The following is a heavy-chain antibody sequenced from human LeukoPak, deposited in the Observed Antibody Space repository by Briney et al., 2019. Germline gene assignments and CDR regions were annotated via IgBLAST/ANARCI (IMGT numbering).Heavy chain of an antibody. D-gene: IGHD2-15*01. J-gene: IGHJ4*02. CDR1: GYTFTGCY. Sequence: GASVKVSCKASGYTFTGCYMHWVRQAPGQGLEWMGRINPNSGGTNYAQKFQGRVTMTRDTSISTAYMELSRLRSDDTAVYYCARDNEYCSGGSCFTDWGQGTLVTVSS. V-gene: IGHV1-2*06. CDR3: ARDNEYCSGGSCFTD. CDR2: INPNSGGT.